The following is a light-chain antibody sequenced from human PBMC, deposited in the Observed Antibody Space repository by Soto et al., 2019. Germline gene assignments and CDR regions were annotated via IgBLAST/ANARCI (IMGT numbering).Light chain of an antibody. CDR2: EDN. CDR1: SGSIASNY. V-gene: IGLV6-57*04. CDR3: QSYDSILYV. J-gene: IGLJ1*01. Sequence: FMLTQPHSVSESPGKTVTISCTRSSGSIASNYVQWYQQRPGSAPTTVIYEDNQRPSGVPDRFSGSIDSSSNSASLTISGLKTEDEADYYCQSYDSILYVFGTGTKLTVL.